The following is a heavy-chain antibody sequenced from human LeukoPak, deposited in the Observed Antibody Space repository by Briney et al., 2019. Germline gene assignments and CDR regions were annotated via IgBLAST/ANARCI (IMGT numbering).Heavy chain of an antibody. J-gene: IGHJ5*02. Sequence: PGGSLRLSCAASGFTFSSYGMHWVRQAPGKGLEWVAVISYDGSNKYYADSVKGRFTISRDNSKNTLYLQMNSLRAEDTAVYYCAKDSEMNYDFRSGYYNWFDPWGQGTLVTVSS. V-gene: IGHV3-30*18. D-gene: IGHD3-3*01. CDR1: GFTFSSYG. CDR2: ISYDGSNK. CDR3: AKDSEMNYDFRSGYYNWFDP.